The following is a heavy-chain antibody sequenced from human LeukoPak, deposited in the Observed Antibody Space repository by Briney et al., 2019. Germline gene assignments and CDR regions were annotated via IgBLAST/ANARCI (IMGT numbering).Heavy chain of an antibody. Sequence: GGSLRLSCAASGFTLSSSAMNWVRQAPGKGLEWVSSINNVGSHIYYAGSVKGRFTISRDNTKNSLYLQMNSLRAEDTAVYYCSRDPTYYLRYGYFDYWGQGTLVTVSS. CDR2: INNVGSHI. CDR3: SRDPTYYLRYGYFDY. CDR1: GFTLSSSA. V-gene: IGHV3-21*01. D-gene: IGHD1-26*01. J-gene: IGHJ4*02.